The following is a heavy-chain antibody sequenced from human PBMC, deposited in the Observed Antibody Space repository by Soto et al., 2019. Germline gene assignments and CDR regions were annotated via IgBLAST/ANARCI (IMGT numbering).Heavy chain of an antibody. CDR3: ATTHKTGVTTAIY. D-gene: IGHD4-17*01. Sequence: KVSCKASGYTFTSYDINWVRQATGQGLEWMGWMNPNSGTTDYAQKFQSRDTMTRNTSISTAYMELGSLRSEDTAVYYCATTHKTGVTTAIYWGQGTLVTVSS. CDR1: GYTFTSYD. V-gene: IGHV1-8*01. J-gene: IGHJ4*02. CDR2: MNPNSGTT.